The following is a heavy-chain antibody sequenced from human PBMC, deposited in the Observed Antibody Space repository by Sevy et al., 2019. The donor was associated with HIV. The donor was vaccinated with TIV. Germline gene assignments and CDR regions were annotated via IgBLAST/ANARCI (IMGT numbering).Heavy chain of an antibody. J-gene: IGHJ4*02. CDR1: GGSISSYF. V-gene: IGHV4-59*01. D-gene: IGHD1-1*01. CDR3: ARDSTTRPRVLDY. CDR2: IYFTGNT. Sequence: SETLSLTCSVSGGSISSYFWTWVRQSPGKGLEWIGNIYFTGNTDYSPALKSRVILSLETSKSQFSLTLKAVTAADTAIYFCARDSTTRPRVLDYWGQGTLVTVSS.